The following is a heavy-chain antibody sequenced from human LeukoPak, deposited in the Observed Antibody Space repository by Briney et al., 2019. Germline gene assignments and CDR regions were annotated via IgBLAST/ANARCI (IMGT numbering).Heavy chain of an antibody. V-gene: IGHV3-30*18. CDR2: ISYDGSNK. D-gene: IGHD3-10*01. Sequence: RGSLRLSCAASGFTFSSYGLHWVRQAPGKGLEWVAVISYDGSNKYYTDSVKGRFSLSRDNSKNTLYLQRNRRRGEDTAVHYRAKGGEGYYPNY. CDR1: GFTFSSYG. CDR3: AKGGEGYYPNY. J-gene: IGHJ6*03.